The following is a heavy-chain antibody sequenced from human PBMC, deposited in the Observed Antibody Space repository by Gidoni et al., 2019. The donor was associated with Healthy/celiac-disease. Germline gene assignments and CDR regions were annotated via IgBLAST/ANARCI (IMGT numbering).Heavy chain of an antibody. CDR3: ARVPGLTVTYYFDY. CDR1: GGSFSGYY. D-gene: IGHD4-17*01. V-gene: IGHV4-34*01. CDR2: INHSGST. J-gene: IGHJ4*02. Sequence: QVQLQQWGAGLLKPSETLSLTCAVYGGSFSGYYWSWIRQPPGKGLEWIGEINHSGSTNYNPSLKSRVTISVDTSKNQFSLKLSSVTAADTAVYYCARVPGLTVTYYFDYWGQGTLVTVSS.